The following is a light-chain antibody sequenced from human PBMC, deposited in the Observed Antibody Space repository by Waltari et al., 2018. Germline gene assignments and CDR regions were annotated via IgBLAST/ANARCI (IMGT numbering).Light chain of an antibody. CDR2: DVS. V-gene: IGLV2-14*03. CDR3: SSYTTSSTVV. Sequence: QSALTQPASVSGSPGQSITISCTGTTSEVGGYNYVSWYQQHPARAPKLMIYDVSNRPSGVSNRFSGSKSGNTASLTISGLQAEDEADYYCSSYTTSSTVVFGGGTKLTVL. CDR1: TSEVGGYNY. J-gene: IGLJ2*01.